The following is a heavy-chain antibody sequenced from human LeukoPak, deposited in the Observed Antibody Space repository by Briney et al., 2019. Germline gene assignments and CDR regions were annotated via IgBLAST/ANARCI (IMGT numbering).Heavy chain of an antibody. CDR3: ARDSNGPAF. J-gene: IGHJ4*02. D-gene: IGHD6-19*01. CDR2: IYSAGGT. Sequence: GRSLRLSCAASGFTFSTYGMHWVRQAPGKGLEWVSVIYSAGGTFYSDSVKGRFTISRDYSKNTLYLQMNSLRADDTAMYYCARDSNGPAFWGQGTLVTVSS. CDR1: GFTFSTYG. V-gene: IGHV3-53*01.